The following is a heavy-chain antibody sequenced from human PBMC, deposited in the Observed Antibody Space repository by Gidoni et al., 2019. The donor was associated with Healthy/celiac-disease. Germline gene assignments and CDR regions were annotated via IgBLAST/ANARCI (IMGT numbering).Heavy chain of an antibody. V-gene: IGHV3-7*01. D-gene: IGHD2-15*01. Sequence: EVQLVESGGGLVQPGGSLRLSCAASGFTFSSYWMSWVRQAPGKGLEWVANIKQDGSEKYYVDSVKGRFTISRDNAKNSLYLQMNSLRAEDTAVYYCARVGGYCSGGSCYNYGMDVWCQGTTVTVSS. CDR2: IKQDGSEK. CDR1: GFTFSSYW. CDR3: ARVGGYCSGGSCYNYGMDV. J-gene: IGHJ6*02.